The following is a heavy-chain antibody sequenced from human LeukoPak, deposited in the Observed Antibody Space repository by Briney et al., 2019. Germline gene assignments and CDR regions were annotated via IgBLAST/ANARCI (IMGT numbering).Heavy chain of an antibody. CDR1: GGSISSGGYY. J-gene: IGHJ6*04. Sequence: PSQTLSLTCTVSGGSISSGGYYWSWIRQHPGKGLEWIGYIYYSGSTYYNPSLKSRVTIPVDTSKNQFSLKLSSVTAADTAVYYCARGSTYGSGSYYPAVDVWGKGTTVTVSS. V-gene: IGHV4-31*03. CDR2: IYYSGST. D-gene: IGHD3-10*01. CDR3: ARGSTYGSGSYYPAVDV.